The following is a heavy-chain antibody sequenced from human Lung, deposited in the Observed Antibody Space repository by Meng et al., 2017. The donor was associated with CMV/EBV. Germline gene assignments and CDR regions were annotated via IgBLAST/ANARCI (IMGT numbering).Heavy chain of an antibody. D-gene: IGHD4-17*01. Sequence: QRPGPGSVKPSQTLSLPCTGPGGSISSGGFYWSWIRQHPGKGLEWIGYIYYSGSTYYNPSLRRRVAISIDTSKNQFSLKLTSVTAADTAVYFCARTNYGDYNWFDPWGQGTLVTVSS. J-gene: IGHJ5*02. CDR1: GGSISSGGFY. V-gene: IGHV4-31*03. CDR3: ARTNYGDYNWFDP. CDR2: IYYSGST.